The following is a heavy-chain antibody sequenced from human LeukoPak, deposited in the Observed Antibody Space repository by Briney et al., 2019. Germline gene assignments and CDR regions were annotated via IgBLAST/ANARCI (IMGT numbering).Heavy chain of an antibody. D-gene: IGHD1-26*01. CDR3: VRSSGSLDY. CDR2: TYYRSKWYR. CDR1: GDSVSSKSAA. J-gene: IGHJ4*02. Sequence: SQTLSLTCAISGDSVSSKSAAWSWIRQSPSRCLEWLGRTYYRSKWYREYAVSVKSRMTINPDTSKNQFSLQLSSVTPEDTALFFCVRSSGSLDYWGQGTLVTVSS. V-gene: IGHV6-1*01.